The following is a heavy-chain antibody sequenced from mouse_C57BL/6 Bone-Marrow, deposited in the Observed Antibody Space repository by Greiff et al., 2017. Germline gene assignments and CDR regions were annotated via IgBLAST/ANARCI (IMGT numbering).Heavy chain of an antibody. CDR1: GFNIKDDY. J-gene: IGHJ2*01. Sequence: EVQLQQSGAELVRPGASVKLSCTASGFNIKDDYMHWVKQRPEQGLEWIGWIDPENGDTEYASKFQGKATITADTSSNTAYLQLSSLTSDDTAVYYCTTHYGSSYYFDYWGQGTTLTVSS. D-gene: IGHD1-1*01. V-gene: IGHV14-4*01. CDR3: TTHYGSSYYFDY. CDR2: IDPENGDT.